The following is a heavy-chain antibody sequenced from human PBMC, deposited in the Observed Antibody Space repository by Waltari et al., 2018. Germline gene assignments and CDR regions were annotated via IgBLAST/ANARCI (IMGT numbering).Heavy chain of an antibody. CDR1: GYSISSGYY. D-gene: IGHD6-19*01. J-gene: IGHJ4*02. CDR3: ARDSTYSSGRPLDY. V-gene: IGHV4-38-2*02. Sequence: QVQLQESGPGLVKPSETLSLTCTVSGYSISSGYYWGWIRQPPGKGLEWIGSIYHSGSTYYTPSLKSRVTISVDTSKNQFSLKLSSVTAADTAVYYCARDSTYSSGRPLDYWGQGTLVTVSS. CDR2: IYHSGST.